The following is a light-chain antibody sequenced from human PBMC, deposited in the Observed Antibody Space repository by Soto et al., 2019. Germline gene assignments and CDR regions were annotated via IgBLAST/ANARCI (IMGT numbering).Light chain of an antibody. CDR2: AAS. V-gene: IGKV1-9*01. CDR1: QGISSY. CDR3: QQFDSSPWT. J-gene: IGKJ1*01. Sequence: IQLTQSPSSLSASVGDRVTITCRASQGISSYLAWYQQKPGKAPKLLIYAASTLESGVPSRFSGSGSGTDFTLTISSLHPEDFATYYCQQFDSSPWTFGQGTKV.